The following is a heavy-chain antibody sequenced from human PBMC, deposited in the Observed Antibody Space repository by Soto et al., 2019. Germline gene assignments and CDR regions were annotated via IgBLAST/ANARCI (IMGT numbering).Heavy chain of an antibody. Sequence: GGSLRLCCGASGCNFGGYAMRWVRQAPGKGLEWVXAXSXXXAXTXXXDXXXXRFTISRDNSKDTLFLQMKSLRADDTAVYYCGKERRGSGWFVCSYWGQGILVTVSS. D-gene: IGHD6-19*01. CDR2: XSXXXAXT. J-gene: IGHJ4*02. CDR3: GKERRGSGWFVCSY. CDR1: GCNFGGYA. V-gene: IGHV3-23*01.